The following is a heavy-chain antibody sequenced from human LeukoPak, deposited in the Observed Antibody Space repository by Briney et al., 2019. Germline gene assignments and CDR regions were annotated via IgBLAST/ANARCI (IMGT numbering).Heavy chain of an antibody. D-gene: IGHD3-10*01. CDR1: GYTFTNYG. V-gene: IGHV1-18*01. J-gene: IGHJ3*02. Sequence: ASVKVSCKASGYTFTNYGISWVRQAPGQGPEWMGWISTYNGSTNYAQKLQDRVTMTTDTSTSTAYMELRSLRSDDTALYYCARGWELSIWGQGTMVTVSS. CDR3: ARGWELSI. CDR2: ISTYNGST.